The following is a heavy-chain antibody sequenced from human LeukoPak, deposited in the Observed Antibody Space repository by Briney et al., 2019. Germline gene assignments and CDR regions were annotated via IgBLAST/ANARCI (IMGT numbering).Heavy chain of an antibody. J-gene: IGHJ4*02. V-gene: IGHV3-48*02. CDR3: ARDSSDAYNPEPGY. CDR1: GFTFRSYS. CDR2: ISGMSSTI. Sequence: RSGGSLRLSCAASGFTFRSYSMNWVRQAPGKGLEWVSFISGMSSTIYYADSVKGRFTISRDNAKNSVYLQMNSLRDEDTAVYYCARDSSDAYNPEPGYWGQGTLVTVSS. D-gene: IGHD1-1*01.